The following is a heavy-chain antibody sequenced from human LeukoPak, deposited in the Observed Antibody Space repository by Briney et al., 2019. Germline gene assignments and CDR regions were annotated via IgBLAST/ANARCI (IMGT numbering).Heavy chain of an antibody. CDR3: ADAFDI. J-gene: IGHJ3*02. Sequence: PGGSLTLSCPASGFTVTSNYMSWVRQAPGKGLEWVSIIYTGGNTCYADSVKGRFTISRDNSKNTLYLQMNSLRAEDTAVYYCADAFDIWGQGTMVTVSS. CDR2: IYTGGNT. CDR1: GFTVTSNY. V-gene: IGHV3-53*01.